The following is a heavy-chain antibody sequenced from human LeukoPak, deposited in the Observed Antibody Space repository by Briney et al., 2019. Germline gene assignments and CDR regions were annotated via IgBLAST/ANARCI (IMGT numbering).Heavy chain of an antibody. V-gene: IGHV4-61*02. CDR2: IYTSGST. CDR1: GGSISSGSYY. D-gene: IGHD6-13*01. CDR3: ARDGIAAAGRAFDY. Sequence: PSETLSLTCTVSGGSISSGSYYWSWIRQPAGKGLEWIGRIYTSGSTNYNPSLKSQVTMSVDTSKNQFSLKLSSVTAADTAVYYCARDGIAAAGRAFDYWGQGTLVTVSS. J-gene: IGHJ4*02.